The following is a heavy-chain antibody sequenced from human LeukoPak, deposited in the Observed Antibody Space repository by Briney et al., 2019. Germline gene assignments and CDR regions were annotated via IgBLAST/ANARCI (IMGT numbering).Heavy chain of an antibody. CDR3: ARLSSSSWSPFDY. D-gene: IGHD6-13*01. Sequence: GGSLRLSCAASGFTFSSYWMSWVRQAAGKGLEWVANIKQDGSEKYYVDSVKGRFTISRDNAKNSLYLQMNSLRAEDTAVYYCARLSSSSWSPFDYWGQGTLVTVSS. J-gene: IGHJ4*02. CDR1: GFTFSSYW. CDR2: IKQDGSEK. V-gene: IGHV3-7*01.